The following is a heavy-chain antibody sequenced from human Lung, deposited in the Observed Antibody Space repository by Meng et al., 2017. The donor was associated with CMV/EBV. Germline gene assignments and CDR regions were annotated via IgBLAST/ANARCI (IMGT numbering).Heavy chain of an antibody. CDR2: IKADGSEK. Sequence: GGSLRLSCAASGFTFSSHWMCWVRQAPGKGLEWVANIKADGSEKYYVDSVKGRFTVSRDNAKNSLYLQMNSLRAEDTAVYYCACNSGDCWCQGTLVTVSS. CDR1: GFTFSSHW. CDR3: ACNSGDC. D-gene: IGHD3-10*01. V-gene: IGHV3-7*01. J-gene: IGHJ4*02.